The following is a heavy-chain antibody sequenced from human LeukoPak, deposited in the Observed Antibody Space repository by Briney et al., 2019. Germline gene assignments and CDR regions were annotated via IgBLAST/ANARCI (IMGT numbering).Heavy chain of an antibody. J-gene: IGHJ3*01. D-gene: IGHD3-22*01. CDR2: IYPGDSNI. V-gene: IGHV5-51*01. CDR1: GYIFTRYW. CDR3: ARHRDSSGFPAAFDL. Sequence: HRESLKISCKGSGYIFTRYWIGWVRQMPGRGLEWMGIIYPGDSNIRYSPSFQGQVSISADKSISTAYLQWSSLQASDTAMYYCARHRDSSGFPAAFDLWGQGTLVTVSS.